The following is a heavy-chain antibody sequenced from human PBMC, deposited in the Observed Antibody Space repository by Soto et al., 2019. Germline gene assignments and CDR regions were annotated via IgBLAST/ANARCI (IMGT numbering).Heavy chain of an antibody. V-gene: IGHV1-24*01. CDR2: FDPEDGET. CDR3: ATSSKWELLGDFDY. Sequence: ASVKVSCKVSGYTLTELSMNWVRQAPGKGLEWMGGFDPEDGETIYAQKFQGRVTMTEDTSTDTAYMELSSLRSEDTAVYYCATSSKWELLGDFDYWGQGTLVTVSS. CDR1: GYTLTELS. D-gene: IGHD1-26*01. J-gene: IGHJ4*02.